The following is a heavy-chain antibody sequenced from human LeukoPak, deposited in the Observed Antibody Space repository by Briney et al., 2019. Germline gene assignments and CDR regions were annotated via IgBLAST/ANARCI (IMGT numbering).Heavy chain of an antibody. J-gene: IGHJ5*02. CDR1: GYTFTSYD. Sequence: ASVKVSCKASGYTFTSYDINWVRQATGQGLEWMGWMNPNSGNTGYAQKFQGRVTMTRNTSISTAYMELSSLRSEDTAVYYCARGLVDSSGYYYVYWFDPWGQGTLVTVSS. V-gene: IGHV1-8*01. CDR2: MNPNSGNT. CDR3: ARGLVDSSGYYYVYWFDP. D-gene: IGHD3-22*01.